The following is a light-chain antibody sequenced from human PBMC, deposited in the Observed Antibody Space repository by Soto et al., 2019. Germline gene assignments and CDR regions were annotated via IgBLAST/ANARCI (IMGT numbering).Light chain of an antibody. CDR2: DVS. Sequence: DIQMTHSPSTLSASVVYIVTITCRSSQSIGRWLAWYQQKPGKAPKLLIYDVSYLESGVPSRFSGSGSGTDFTLTISSLQPEDFATYYCQQRYSTPLITFGQGTRLEIK. CDR3: QQRYSTPLIT. J-gene: IGKJ5*01. V-gene: IGKV1-39*01. CDR1: QSIGRW.